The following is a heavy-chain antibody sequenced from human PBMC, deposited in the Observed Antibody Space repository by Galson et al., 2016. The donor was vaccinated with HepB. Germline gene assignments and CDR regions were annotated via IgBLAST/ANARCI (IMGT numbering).Heavy chain of an antibody. CDR1: GFTFSSYW. CDR2: IKRDGSQK. D-gene: IGHD6-13*01. J-gene: IGHJ5*02. V-gene: IGHV3-7*05. CDR3: ARSRLAAAFDP. Sequence: SLRLSCAASGFTFSSYWMTWVRQAPGKGLEWVANIKRDGSQKNYVDSVKGRFTISRDNARNSLFLQMSSLRAEDTAVYYCARSRLAAAFDPWGQGTLVTVSS.